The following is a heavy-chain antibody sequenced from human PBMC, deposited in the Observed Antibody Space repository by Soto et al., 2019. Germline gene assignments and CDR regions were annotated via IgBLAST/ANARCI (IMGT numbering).Heavy chain of an antibody. CDR3: TRRNIFVWSVN. D-gene: IGHD2-21*01. J-gene: IGHJ3*01. CDR2: IRSSAANYAT. V-gene: IGHV3-73*01. CDR1: GFSFSGSA. Sequence: HPGGSLRLSCVASGFSFSGSAMHWVRQASGKGLEWVGRIRSSAANYATAYAASVKGRFTISRDDSKNTAYLQMNSLKTEDAAVYYCTRRNIFVWSVNWGQGTMVTVSS.